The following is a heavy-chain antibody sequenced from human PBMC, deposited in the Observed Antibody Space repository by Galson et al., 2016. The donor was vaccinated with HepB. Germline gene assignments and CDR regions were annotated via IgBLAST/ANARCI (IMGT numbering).Heavy chain of an antibody. CDR3: ARVSVLTSMETKSDAFDI. CDR1: GGSISSGAYY. D-gene: IGHD2/OR15-2a*01. J-gene: IGHJ3*02. Sequence: TLSLTCTVSGGSISSGAYYWSWIRQPAGRGLEWIGRVYSSGSTNYNPSLKTRVTISINTSKNQFSLRLSFLTAADTAVYYCARVSVLTSMETKSDAFDIWGQGTMVTVSS. CDR2: VYSSGST. V-gene: IGHV4-61*02.